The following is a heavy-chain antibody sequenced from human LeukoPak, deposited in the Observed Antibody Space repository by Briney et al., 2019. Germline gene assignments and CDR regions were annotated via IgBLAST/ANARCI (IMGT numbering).Heavy chain of an antibody. Sequence: SETLSLTCAVSGGSISSSNWWSWVRQPPGKGLEWIGEIYPSGSTNYNPSLKSRVTISVDKSKNQFSLKLSSVTAADTAVYYCAKLGSAEYFQHWGQGTLVTVSS. CDR3: AKLGSAEYFQH. D-gene: IGHD3-3*02. CDR2: IYPSGST. J-gene: IGHJ1*01. CDR1: GGSISSSNW. V-gene: IGHV4-4*02.